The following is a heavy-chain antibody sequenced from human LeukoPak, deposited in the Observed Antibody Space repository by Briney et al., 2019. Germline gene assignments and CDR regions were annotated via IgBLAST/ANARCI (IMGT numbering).Heavy chain of an antibody. V-gene: IGHV1-18*01. CDR2: ISAYNGNT. Sequence: ASVKVSCKASGYTFTSYGISWVRQAPGQGLEWMGWISAYNGNTNYAQKLQGRVTMTTDTSTSTAYMDLRSLRSDDTAVYYCARVVAAAGTDDFDYWGQGTLVTVSS. D-gene: IGHD6-13*01. J-gene: IGHJ4*02. CDR3: ARVVAAAGTDDFDY. CDR1: GYTFTSYG.